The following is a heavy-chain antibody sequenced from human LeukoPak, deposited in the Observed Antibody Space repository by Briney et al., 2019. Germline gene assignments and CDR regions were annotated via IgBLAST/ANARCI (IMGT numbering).Heavy chain of an antibody. V-gene: IGHV3-15*01. Sequence: GGSLRLSCAASGFTFSNAWMSWVRQAPGKGLEWVGRVKSKTDGGTTDYAAPVKGRFTISRDDSKNTLYLQMNSLKTEDTAVYYCTTETECDILTGYSQSDYWGQGTLVTVSS. CDR3: TTETECDILTGYSQSDY. CDR2: VKSKTDGGTT. CDR1: GFTFSNAW. J-gene: IGHJ4*02. D-gene: IGHD3-9*01.